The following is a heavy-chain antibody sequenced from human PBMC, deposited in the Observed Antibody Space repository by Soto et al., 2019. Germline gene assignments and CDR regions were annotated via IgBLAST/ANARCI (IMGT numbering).Heavy chain of an antibody. CDR2: ISSSSSYI. Sequence: GGSLRLSCAASGFTFSSYEMNWVRQAPGKGLEWVSYISSSSSYIYYAGSVKGRFTISRDNAKSPLYLQMNSLRAEDTAVYYCARGYQEGIVVVPADSDSWGQGTLVTVSS. CDR3: ARGYQEGIVVVPADSDS. CDR1: GFTFSSYE. D-gene: IGHD2-2*01. J-gene: IGHJ4*02. V-gene: IGHV3-21*05.